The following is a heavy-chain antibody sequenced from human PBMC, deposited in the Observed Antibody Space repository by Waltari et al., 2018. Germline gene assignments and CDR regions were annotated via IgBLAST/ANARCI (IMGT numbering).Heavy chain of an antibody. CDR3: ARDHCGGDCNDHDAFDI. CDR2: INHSGST. Sequence: QVQLQQWGAGLLKPSETLSLTCAVYGGSFSGYYWSWIRQPPGKGLEWIGEINHSGSTNYNPSLKSRVTISVDTSKNQFSLKLSSVTAADTAVYYCARDHCGGDCNDHDAFDIWGQGTMVTVSS. J-gene: IGHJ3*02. V-gene: IGHV4-34*01. CDR1: GGSFSGYY. D-gene: IGHD2-21*01.